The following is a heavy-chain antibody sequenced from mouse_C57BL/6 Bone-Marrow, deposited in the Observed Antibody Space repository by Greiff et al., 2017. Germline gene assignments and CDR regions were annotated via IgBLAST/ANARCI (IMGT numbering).Heavy chain of an antibody. D-gene: IGHD1-1*01. CDR2: ILPGSGST. Sequence: VQLQESGAELMKPGASVKLSCKATGYTFTGYWIAWVKQRPGHGLVWIGEILPGSGSTNYNEKFKGKATFTAETSSNTAYMQLSILTTEYSAIYYCTRGYCSSYWCFDDWGTGTTVTVSS. V-gene: IGHV1-9*01. J-gene: IGHJ1*03. CDR3: TRGYCSSYWCFDD. CDR1: GYTFTGYW.